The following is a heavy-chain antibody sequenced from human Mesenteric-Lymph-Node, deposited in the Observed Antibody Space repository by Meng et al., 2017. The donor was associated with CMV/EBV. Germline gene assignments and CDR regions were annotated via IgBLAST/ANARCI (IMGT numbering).Heavy chain of an antibody. Sequence: KVSCKGSGYSFTSYWIGWVRQMPGKGLEWMGTIYPVDSDTRYSPSFQGQVTISADRSISTAYLQWSSLKASDTAMYYCARHFNRDWHFDFWGRGTLVTVSS. D-gene: IGHD3-10*01. CDR3: ARHFNRDWHFDF. CDR2: IYPVDSDT. J-gene: IGHJ2*01. CDR1: GYSFTSYW. V-gene: IGHV5-51*01.